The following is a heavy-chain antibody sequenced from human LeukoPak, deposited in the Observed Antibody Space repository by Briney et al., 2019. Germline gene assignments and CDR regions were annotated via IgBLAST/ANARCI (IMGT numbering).Heavy chain of an antibody. D-gene: IGHD1-26*01. CDR3: ASSQYSGNYPWPFDY. CDR1: GFTFSSYA. J-gene: IGHJ4*02. V-gene: IGHV3-30-3*01. Sequence: GGSLRLSCAASGFTFSSYAMHWVRQAPGKGLEWVAVLSYDGSNKFYADSVKGRFTISRDNSKNTLYLQMNSLRAEDTAVYYCASSQYSGNYPWPFDYWGQGTLVTVSP. CDR2: LSYDGSNK.